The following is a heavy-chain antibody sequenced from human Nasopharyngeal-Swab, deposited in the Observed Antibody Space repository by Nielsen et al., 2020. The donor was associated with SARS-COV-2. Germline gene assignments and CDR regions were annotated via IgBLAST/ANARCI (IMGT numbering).Heavy chain of an antibody. Sequence: ASVKVSGKASGYTFTFSGIRWVGQAPGQGLEWVGWISAYNVNTNYAQKLQGRVTMTTDTSTSTAYMELRSLRSDDTAVYYCARLYCGGDCSYYYYSGMDVWGQGTTVTVSS. CDR2: ISAYNVNT. CDR1: GYTFTFSG. V-gene: IGHV1-18*01. D-gene: IGHD2-21*02. CDR3: ARLYCGGDCSYYYYSGMDV. J-gene: IGHJ6*02.